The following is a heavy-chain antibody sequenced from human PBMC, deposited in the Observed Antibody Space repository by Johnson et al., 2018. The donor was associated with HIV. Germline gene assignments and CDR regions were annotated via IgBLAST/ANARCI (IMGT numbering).Heavy chain of an antibody. V-gene: IGHV3-7*04. Sequence: VQLVESGGGVVQPGRSLRLSCAASGFTFSSYWMSWVRQAPGKGLEWVANIKQDGSEKYYVDSVKGRFTISRDNAKNSLYLQMNSLRAEDTAVYYCARGSRYSIASPFDIWGQGTMVTVSS. D-gene: IGHD6-13*01. CDR3: ARGSRYSIASPFDI. CDR2: IKQDGSEK. J-gene: IGHJ3*02. CDR1: GFTFSSYW.